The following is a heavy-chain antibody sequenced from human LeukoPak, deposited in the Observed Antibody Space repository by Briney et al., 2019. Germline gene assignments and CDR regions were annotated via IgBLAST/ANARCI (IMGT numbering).Heavy chain of an antibody. CDR2: IYYSGST. Sequence: NPSETLSLTCAVYGGSFSSYYWSWIRQPPGKGLEWIGYIYYSGSTNYNPSLKSRVTISVETSKNQFSLKLSSVTAADTAVYYCARVTGYMIEDYFDYWGQGTLVTVSS. J-gene: IGHJ4*02. D-gene: IGHD3-22*01. V-gene: IGHV4-59*01. CDR3: ARVTGYMIEDYFDY. CDR1: GGSFSSYY.